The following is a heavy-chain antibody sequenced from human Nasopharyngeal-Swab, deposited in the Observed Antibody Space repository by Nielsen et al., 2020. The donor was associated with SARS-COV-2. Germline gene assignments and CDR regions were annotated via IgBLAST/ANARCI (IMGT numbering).Heavy chain of an antibody. J-gene: IGHJ5*02. D-gene: IGHD3-22*01. CDR3: ARGRIYYDSSGYRRNWFDP. V-gene: IGHV4-34*01. Sequence: WIRQPPGKGLEWIGEINHSGSTNYNSSLKSRVTISVDTSKNQFSLKLSSVTAADTAVYYCARGRIYYDSSGYRRNWFDPWGQGTLVTISS. CDR2: INHSGST.